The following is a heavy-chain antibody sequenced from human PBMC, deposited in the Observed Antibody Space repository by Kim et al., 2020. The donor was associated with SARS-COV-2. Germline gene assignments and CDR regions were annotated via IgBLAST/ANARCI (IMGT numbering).Heavy chain of an antibody. J-gene: IGHJ3*02. Sequence: YTPSLKSRVTMSVDTSKNQFALQLSSVTAADTAVYYCARDTPRPPDAFDIWGQGTMVTVSS. V-gene: IGHV4-4*07. CDR3: ARDTPRPPDAFDI.